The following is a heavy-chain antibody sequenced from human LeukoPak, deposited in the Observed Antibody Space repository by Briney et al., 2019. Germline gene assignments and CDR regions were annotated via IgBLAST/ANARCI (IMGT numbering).Heavy chain of an antibody. J-gene: IGHJ6*02. CDR1: GGSFSGYY. CDR2: INHSGST. V-gene: IGHV4-34*01. Sequence: SETLSLTCAVYGGSFSGYYWSWIRQPPGKGLEWIGEINHSGSTNYNPSLKSRVTMSVDTSKNQFSLKLTSVTAADTAMYYCARDTTLNYGMDVWGQGTTVTVSS. D-gene: IGHD1-14*01. CDR3: ARDTTLNYGMDV.